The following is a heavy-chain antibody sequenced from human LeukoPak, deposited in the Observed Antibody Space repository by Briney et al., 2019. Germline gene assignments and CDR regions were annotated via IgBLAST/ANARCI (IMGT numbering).Heavy chain of an antibody. Sequence: GGSLRLSCAASGFTLTNYAMSWVRQAPGQGLEWVSAISGSGSSTYYADSVKGRFTISRDSSKNTLYLQMNSLRAEDTAVYFCAKNLGYYDSGSYYDYWGQGTLVTVSS. CDR2: ISGSGSST. V-gene: IGHV3-23*01. CDR1: GFTLTNYA. J-gene: IGHJ4*02. D-gene: IGHD3-10*01. CDR3: AKNLGYYDSGSYYDY.